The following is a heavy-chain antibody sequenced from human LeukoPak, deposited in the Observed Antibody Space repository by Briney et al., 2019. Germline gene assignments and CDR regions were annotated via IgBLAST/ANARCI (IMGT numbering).Heavy chain of an antibody. D-gene: IGHD3-22*01. J-gene: IGHJ3*02. CDR2: IKSKTDGGTT. Sequence: PGGSLRLSCAASGFTFSNAWMSWVRQAPGKGLEWVGRIKSKTDGGTTDYAAPVKGRFTISRDNAKNTLYLQMNSLRAEDTAVNYCARAPYYYDTSGFLIWGQGTMVTVSS. V-gene: IGHV3-15*05. CDR1: GFTFSNAW. CDR3: ARAPYYYDTSGFLI.